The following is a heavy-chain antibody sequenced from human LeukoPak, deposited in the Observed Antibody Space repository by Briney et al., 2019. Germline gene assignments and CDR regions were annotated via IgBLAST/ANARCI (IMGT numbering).Heavy chain of an antibody. Sequence: SETLSLTCTVSGYSISSGYYWGWIRQPPGKGLEWIGSIYHSGSTYYNPSLRSRVTISVDTSKNQFSLKLSSVTAADTAVYYCARVMAAIWPHDAFDIWGQGTMVTVSS. CDR1: GYSISSGYY. CDR3: ARVMAAIWPHDAFDI. V-gene: IGHV4-38-2*02. J-gene: IGHJ3*02. D-gene: IGHD2-2*01. CDR2: IYHSGST.